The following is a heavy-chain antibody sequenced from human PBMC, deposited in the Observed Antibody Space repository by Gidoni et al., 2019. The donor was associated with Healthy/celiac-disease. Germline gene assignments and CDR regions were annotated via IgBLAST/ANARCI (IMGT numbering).Heavy chain of an antibody. CDR3: AHRRMTTVTADAFDI. Sequence: QITLKESGPTLVKPTQTLTLTCTFSGFSLSTSGVGVGWIRQPPGKALEWLALIYWDDDKRYSPSLKSRLTITKDTSKNQVVLTMTNMDPVDTATYYCAHRRMTTVTADAFDIWGQGTMVTVSS. J-gene: IGHJ3*02. V-gene: IGHV2-5*02. CDR2: IYWDDDK. D-gene: IGHD4-17*01. CDR1: GFSLSTSGVG.